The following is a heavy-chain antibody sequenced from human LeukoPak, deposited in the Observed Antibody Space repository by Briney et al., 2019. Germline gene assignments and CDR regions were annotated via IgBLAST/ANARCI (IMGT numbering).Heavy chain of an antibody. CDR3: GRVRRSDKYFDY. V-gene: IGHV3-21*01. J-gene: IGHJ4*02. CDR1: GFTFSSYS. CDR2: ISSSSSYI. D-gene: IGHD5-24*01. Sequence: SGGSLRLSCAASGFTFSSYSMNWVRQAPGKGLEWVSSISSSSSYIYYADSVKGRFTISRDNAKNSLYLQMNSLRAEDTAVYYCGRVRRSDKYFDYWGQGTLVTVSS.